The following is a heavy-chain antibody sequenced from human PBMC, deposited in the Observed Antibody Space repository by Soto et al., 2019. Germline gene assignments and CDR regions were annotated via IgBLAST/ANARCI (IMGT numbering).Heavy chain of an antibody. V-gene: IGHV3-43*01. J-gene: IGHJ6*02. Sequence: GGSLRLSCAAPGFTFYDYTMLWVRQAPGKGLEWVSLISWDGGSTYYADSVKGRFTISRDNSKNSLYLQMSSLRTEDTALYCCANLGGKYGMDVWGQGTTVTVSS. CDR2: ISWDGGST. CDR1: GFTFYDYT. CDR3: ANLGGKYGMDV.